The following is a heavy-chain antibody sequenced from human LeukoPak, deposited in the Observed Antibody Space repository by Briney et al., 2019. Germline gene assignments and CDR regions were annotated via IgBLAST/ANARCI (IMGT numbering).Heavy chain of an antibody. CDR2: IYPGDSDT. CDR3: ARHAYYYDSSGYYLPSYYYYMDV. CDR1: GYSFTGYW. D-gene: IGHD3-22*01. V-gene: IGHV5-51*01. Sequence: RASVKVSCKGSGYSFTGYWIGWVRQMPGKGLEWMGIIYPGDSDTRYSPSFQGQVTISADKSISTAYLQWSSLKASDTAMYYCARHAYYYDSSGYYLPSYYYYMDVWGKGTTVTVSS. J-gene: IGHJ6*03.